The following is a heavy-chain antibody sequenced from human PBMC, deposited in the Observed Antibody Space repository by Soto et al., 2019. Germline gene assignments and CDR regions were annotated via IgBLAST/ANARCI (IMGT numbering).Heavy chain of an antibody. CDR3: ARERGWQLYFYD. CDR1: GFPFSSYS. V-gene: IGHV3-21*01. Sequence: GVSLRLSCAASGFPFSSYSMNWVRQAPGKGLEWVSLVSFDSNYIYYADSVKGRFTISRDNAKNSVYLQMNSLRAEDTAVYYWARERGWQLYFYDWGQGALVTVAS. CDR2: VSFDSNYI. D-gene: IGHD6-13*01. J-gene: IGHJ4*02.